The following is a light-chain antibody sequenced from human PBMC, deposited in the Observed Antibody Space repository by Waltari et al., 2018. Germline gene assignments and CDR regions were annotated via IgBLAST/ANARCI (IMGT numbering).Light chain of an antibody. V-gene: IGKV3-20*01. Sequence: ENGLTQSPGTLSLSPGERAILSCRASQTVDNRFLAWYQLKPGQAPRLHVHDASSRATGIPDRFSGSGSGTDFTLTISRLEPEDSAVYYCHQCGGSQRTFGGGTRVEIK. CDR1: QTVDNRF. CDR2: DAS. CDR3: HQCGGSQRT. J-gene: IGKJ4*01.